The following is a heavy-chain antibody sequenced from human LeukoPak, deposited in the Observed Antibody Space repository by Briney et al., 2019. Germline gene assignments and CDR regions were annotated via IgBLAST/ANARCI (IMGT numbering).Heavy chain of an antibody. CDR2: ISWDGGTT. D-gene: IGHD6-13*01. CDR1: GFTFDDHA. V-gene: IGHV3-43D*03. J-gene: IGHJ4*02. Sequence: GGSLRLSCAASGFTFDDHAMHWVRQAPGKGLEWVSLISWDGGTTYYADSVKGRFTISRDNSKNSVYLQMNSLRPEDTAIYYCTKGLRFAAALTPFDFWGQGTLVTVSS. CDR3: TKGLRFAAALTPFDF.